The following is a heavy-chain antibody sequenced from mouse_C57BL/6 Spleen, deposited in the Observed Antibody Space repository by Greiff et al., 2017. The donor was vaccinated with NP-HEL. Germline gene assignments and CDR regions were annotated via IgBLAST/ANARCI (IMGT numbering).Heavy chain of an antibody. Sequence: VQLQQSGAELVKPGASVKISCKASGYAFSSYWMNWVKQRPGKGLEWIGQIYPGDGDTNYNGKFKGKATLTADKSSSTAYRQLSSLTSEDSAVYFCARSTMVTTTDWYFDVWGTGTTVTVSS. D-gene: IGHD2-2*01. CDR2: IYPGDGDT. J-gene: IGHJ1*03. V-gene: IGHV1-80*01. CDR1: GYAFSSYW. CDR3: ARSTMVTTTDWYFDV.